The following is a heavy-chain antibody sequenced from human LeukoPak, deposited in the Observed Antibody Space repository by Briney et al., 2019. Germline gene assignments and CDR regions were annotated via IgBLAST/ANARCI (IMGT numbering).Heavy chain of an antibody. D-gene: IGHD3-22*01. Sequence: GGSLRLSCAASGFTFSSYSMNWVRQAPGKGLEWVSSITGGGGSTYYADSVKGRFTISRDNSKNTLYLQMNSLRAEDTAVYYCAKSSYYDSSGYYREYYFDYWGQGTLVTVSS. CDR2: ITGGGGST. J-gene: IGHJ4*02. V-gene: IGHV3-23*01. CDR1: GFTFSSYS. CDR3: AKSSYYDSSGYYREYYFDY.